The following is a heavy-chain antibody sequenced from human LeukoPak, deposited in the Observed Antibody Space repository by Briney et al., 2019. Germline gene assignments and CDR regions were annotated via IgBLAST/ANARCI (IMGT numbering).Heavy chain of an antibody. Sequence: GGSLRLSCAASRFTFSSYAMSWVRQAPGKGLEWVSAISGSGGSTYYSDSVKGRFTISRDNSKNTLYLQMNSLRAEDTAVYYCAKDSTMVRGVFDYWGQGTLVTVSS. V-gene: IGHV3-23*01. CDR3: AKDSTMVRGVFDY. CDR1: RFTFSSYA. D-gene: IGHD3-10*01. CDR2: ISGSGGST. J-gene: IGHJ4*02.